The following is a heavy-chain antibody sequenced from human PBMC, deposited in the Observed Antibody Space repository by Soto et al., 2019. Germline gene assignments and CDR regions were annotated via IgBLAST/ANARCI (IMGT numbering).Heavy chain of an antibody. J-gene: IGHJ4*02. CDR3: ARDSPTPVWFDF. Sequence: EVELVESGGGLVRPGGSLRLSCAAAGFNFNTSSLNWVRQAPGKGLEWVAYIGSSGHAKYYADSVKGRFTISRDNDKNSLFLPMKSLRDEDTAVYFCARDSPTPVWFDFWGQGTPVTVSS. V-gene: IGHV3-48*02. D-gene: IGHD2-15*01. CDR2: IGSSGHAK. CDR1: GFNFNTSS.